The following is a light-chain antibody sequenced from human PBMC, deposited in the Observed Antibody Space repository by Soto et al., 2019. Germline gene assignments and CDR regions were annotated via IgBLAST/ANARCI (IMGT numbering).Light chain of an antibody. CDR1: SSNIGSHY. J-gene: IGLJ3*02. CDR2: RNN. V-gene: IGLV1-47*01. CDR3: AAWDDSLSVL. Sequence: QSVLTQPPSASGTPGQRVTISCSGSSSNIGSHYVYWYQHLPGTAPKLLIYRNNQRPSGVPDRFSGSKSGTSASLAISGLRSQDEADYYCAAWDDSLSVLFGGGTKLTVL.